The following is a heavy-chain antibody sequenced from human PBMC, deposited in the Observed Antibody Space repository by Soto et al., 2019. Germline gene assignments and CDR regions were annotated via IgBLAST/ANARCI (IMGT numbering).Heavy chain of an antibody. D-gene: IGHD3-3*01. V-gene: IGHV3-30*18. CDR2: VSYDGSNK. CDR1: YG. J-gene: IGHJ6*02. Sequence: YGGRWIRQKQGKGLEWVAVVSYDGSNKYYADSVKGRFTISRDNSKNTLYLQMNSLRAEDTAVYYCAKDSRYDFWSAYPYYYYYYYGMDVWGQGTTVTVSS. CDR3: AKDSRYDFWSAYPYYYYYYYGMDV.